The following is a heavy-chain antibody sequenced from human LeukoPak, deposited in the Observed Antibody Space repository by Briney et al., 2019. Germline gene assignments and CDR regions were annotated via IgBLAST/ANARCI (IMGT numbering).Heavy chain of an antibody. Sequence: GGSLRLSCAASGFTFNNYTMNWVRQAPGKGLEWVASISGTSSSIYYADSVKGRFTISRDNFKSTLYLQMNSLIGDDTAVYYCAKDRRFGTNFLDYWGQGTLVTVSS. CDR2: ISGTSSSI. V-gene: IGHV3-23*01. J-gene: IGHJ4*02. CDR3: AKDRRFGTNFLDY. CDR1: GFTFNNYT. D-gene: IGHD3-16*01.